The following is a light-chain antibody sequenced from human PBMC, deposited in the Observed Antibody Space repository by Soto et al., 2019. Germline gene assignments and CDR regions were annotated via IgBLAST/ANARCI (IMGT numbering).Light chain of an antibody. CDR1: QSVSSD. J-gene: IGKJ1*01. CDR3: QQYNNWPWT. V-gene: IGKV3-15*01. Sequence: EIVMTQSPATLSVSPGERATLSCRASQSVSSDLAWYQQKPGQAPRLLIYGASTRATGIPARFSGSGSGTEFTLTIGSLQSEDFAVYYCQQYNNWPWTFDQGTKVEIK. CDR2: GAS.